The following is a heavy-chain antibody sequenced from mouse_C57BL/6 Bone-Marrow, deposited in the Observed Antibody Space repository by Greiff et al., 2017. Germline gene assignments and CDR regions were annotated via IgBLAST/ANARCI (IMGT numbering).Heavy chain of an antibody. D-gene: IGHD1-1*01. CDR3: ARRDYYGSRAWFAY. CDR2: IYPGSGST. J-gene: IGHJ3*01. CDR1: GYTFTSYW. Sequence: QVQLKQPGAELVKPGASVKMSCKASGYTFTSYWITWVKQRPGQGLEWIGDIYPGSGSTNYNEKFKSKATLTVDTSSSTAYMQLSSLTSEDSAVCYCARRDYYGSRAWFAYWGQGTLVTVSA. V-gene: IGHV1-55*01.